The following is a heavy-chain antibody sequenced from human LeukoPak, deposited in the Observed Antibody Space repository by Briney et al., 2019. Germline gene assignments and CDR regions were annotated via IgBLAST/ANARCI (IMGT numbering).Heavy chain of an antibody. V-gene: IGHV1-18*01. CDR1: GYTFTSYG. D-gene: IGHD6-19*01. Sequence: ASVKVSCKASGYTFTSYGISWVRQAPGQGLEWMGWISAYNGNTNYAQKLQGRVTMTTDTSTSTAYMELRSLRSDDTAVYYCAGDRRIAVAGTIMSYWGQGTLVTVSS. CDR3: AGDRRIAVAGTIMSY. CDR2: ISAYNGNT. J-gene: IGHJ4*02.